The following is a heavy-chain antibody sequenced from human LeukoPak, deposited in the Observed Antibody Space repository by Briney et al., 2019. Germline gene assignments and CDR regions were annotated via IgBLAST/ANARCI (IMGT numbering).Heavy chain of an antibody. CDR2: IYYSGST. CDR1: GGSISSGDYY. Sequence: SETLSLTCTVSGGSISSGDYYWSWIRQPPGKGLEWIGYIYYSGSTYYNPSLESRVTISVDTSKNQFSLKLSSVTAADTAVYYCARVVYRSHLDYWGQGTLVTVSS. CDR3: ARVVYRSHLDY. V-gene: IGHV4-30-4*08. D-gene: IGHD2-2*01. J-gene: IGHJ4*02.